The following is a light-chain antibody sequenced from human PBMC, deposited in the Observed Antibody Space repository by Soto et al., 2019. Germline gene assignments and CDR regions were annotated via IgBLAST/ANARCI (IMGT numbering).Light chain of an antibody. CDR2: EVS. CDR3: SSYTSTTRV. Sequence: QSALTQPASVSGSPGQSITISCTGISSDVDDYNSVSWYQQHPGKVPKLIIYEVSNRPSGVSNHFSGTKSGNTASLTISGLQTDDEADYYCSSYTSTTRVFGGGTKLTVL. J-gene: IGLJ3*02. CDR1: SSDVDDYNS. V-gene: IGLV2-14*01.